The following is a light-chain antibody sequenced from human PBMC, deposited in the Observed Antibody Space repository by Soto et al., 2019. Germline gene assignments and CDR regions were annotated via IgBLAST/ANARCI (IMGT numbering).Light chain of an antibody. Sequence: DIQMTQSPSTLSASVGERVTITCRASQTINTWLAWYQHKPGKAPKLLIYDASTLQTGVPSRFSGYSSGTEFTLTISSLQPDDLATYFCQQYHSFSQEGLTFGGGTKVQL. V-gene: IGKV1-5*01. J-gene: IGKJ4*01. CDR2: DAS. CDR1: QTINTW. CDR3: QQYHSFSQEGLT.